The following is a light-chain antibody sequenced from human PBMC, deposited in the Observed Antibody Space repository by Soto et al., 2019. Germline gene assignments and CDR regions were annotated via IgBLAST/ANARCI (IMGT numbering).Light chain of an antibody. Sequence: EIVLTQSPGTLSLSPGERATLSCRASQSISSSYLAWYQQKPGQAPRLLIYAASSRATGIPDRFSGSGSGTDFTLTIGTLEPEDFAVYYCQQYSGSPSTFGQGTEVEIK. J-gene: IGKJ1*01. CDR3: QQYSGSPST. CDR1: QSISSSY. V-gene: IGKV3-20*01. CDR2: AAS.